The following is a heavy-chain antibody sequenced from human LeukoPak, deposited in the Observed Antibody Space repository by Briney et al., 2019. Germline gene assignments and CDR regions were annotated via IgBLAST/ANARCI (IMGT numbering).Heavy chain of an antibody. CDR1: GYTFTSYD. J-gene: IGHJ4*02. V-gene: IGHV1-8*01. CDR3: ARGRGVRTFDY. D-gene: IGHD3-10*01. Sequence: EASVKVSCKASGYTFTSYDINCVRQATGQGLEWMGWMNPNSGNTGYAQKFQGRVTMARNTSISTAYMELSSLRSEDTAVYYCARGRGVRTFDYWGQGTLVTVSS. CDR2: MNPNSGNT.